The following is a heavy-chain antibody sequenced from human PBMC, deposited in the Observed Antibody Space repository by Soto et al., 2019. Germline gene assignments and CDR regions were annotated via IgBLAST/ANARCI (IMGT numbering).Heavy chain of an antibody. CDR2: ISHSEST. Sequence: PSETLSLTCAVSGGSISSSNWWSWVRQPPGKGLEWIGEISHSESTNYNPSLKSRVTISLDKSKNQPSLKLSSVTAADTAVYYCASSGKKGYSSGWYYFDYWGQGTLVT. D-gene: IGHD6-19*01. CDR1: GGSISSSNW. CDR3: ASSGKKGYSSGWYYFDY. V-gene: IGHV4-4*02. J-gene: IGHJ4*02.